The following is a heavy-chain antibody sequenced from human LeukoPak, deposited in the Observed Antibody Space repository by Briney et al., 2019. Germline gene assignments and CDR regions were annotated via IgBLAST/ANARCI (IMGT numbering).Heavy chain of an antibody. D-gene: IGHD1-1*01. CDR1: GFTSSRFS. V-gene: IGHV3-21*05. J-gene: IGHJ4*02. Sequence: GGSLRLSCATSGFTSSRFSLNWVRQAPGKGLEWISYISSSSSHIQYADSVKGRFTISRDNARNSLYLQMNNVRADDTAVYHCARGDGDDNWLIDYWGQGTLVTVSS. CDR2: ISSSSSHI. CDR3: ARGDGDDNWLIDY.